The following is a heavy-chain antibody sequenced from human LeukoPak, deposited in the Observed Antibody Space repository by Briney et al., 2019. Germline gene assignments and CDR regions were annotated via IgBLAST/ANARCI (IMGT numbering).Heavy chain of an antibody. CDR2: IYYSGST. J-gene: IGHJ3*02. CDR3: ARDSTHYVWGSYRYTDAFDI. V-gene: IGHV4-59*01. D-gene: IGHD3-16*02. Sequence: SETLSLTCTVSGGSISSYYWSWIRQPPGKGLEWIGYIYYSGSTNYNPSLKSRVTISVDTSKNQFSLKLSSVTAADTAVYYCARDSTHYVWGSYRYTDAFDIWGQGTMVTVSS. CDR1: GGSISSYY.